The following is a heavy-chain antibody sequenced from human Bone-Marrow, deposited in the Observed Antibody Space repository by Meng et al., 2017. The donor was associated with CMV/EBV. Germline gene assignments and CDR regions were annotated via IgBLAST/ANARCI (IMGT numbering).Heavy chain of an antibody. Sequence: SETLSLTCTVSGYSISSGYYWGWIRQPPGKGLAWIGSIYHSGSTYYNPSLKSRVTISVDTSKNQFSLMLSSVTAADTAVYYCARGDTVVVPAAIENWFDPWGQGTLVTVSS. V-gene: IGHV4-38-2*02. CDR3: ARGDTVVVPAAIENWFDP. CDR2: IYHSGST. D-gene: IGHD2-2*02. CDR1: GYSISSGYY. J-gene: IGHJ5*02.